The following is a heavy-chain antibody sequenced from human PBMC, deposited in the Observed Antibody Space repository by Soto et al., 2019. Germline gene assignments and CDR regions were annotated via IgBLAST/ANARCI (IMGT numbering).Heavy chain of an antibody. V-gene: IGHV5-51*01. CDR3: ARQLYSSSWQSRENYFDY. J-gene: IGHJ4*02. D-gene: IGHD6-13*01. Sequence: GESLKISCKGSGYSFTSYWIGWVRQMPGKGLEWMGIIYPGDSDTRYSPSFQGQVTISADKSISTAYLQWSSLKASDTAMYYCARQLYSSSWQSRENYFDYWGQGTLVTVSS. CDR2: IYPGDSDT. CDR1: GYSFTSYW.